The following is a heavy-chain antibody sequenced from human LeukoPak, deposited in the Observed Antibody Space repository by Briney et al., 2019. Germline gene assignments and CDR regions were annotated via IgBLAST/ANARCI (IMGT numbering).Heavy chain of an antibody. V-gene: IGHV3-9*01. D-gene: IGHD5-24*01. CDR3: ARGERWLLPPTDY. CDR1: GFTFDDYA. J-gene: IGHJ4*02. CDR2: ISWNSGSI. Sequence: PGGSLRLSCAASGFTFDDYAMHWVRQAPGKGLEWVSGISWNSGSIGYADSVKGRFTISRDDAKNSLYLQMNSLRADDTAVYYCARGERWLLPPTDYWGQGTLVTVSS.